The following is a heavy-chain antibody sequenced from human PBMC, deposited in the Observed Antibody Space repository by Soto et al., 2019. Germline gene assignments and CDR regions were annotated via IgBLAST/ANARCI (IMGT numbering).Heavy chain of an antibody. CDR1: GGTFSNFI. CDR2: IGPMFGTP. CDR3: ARNGTYSSSLSQYSGMDV. D-gene: IGHD6-6*01. J-gene: IGHJ6*02. V-gene: IGHV1-69*13. Sequence: GASVKVSCKASGGTFSNFIMNWVRQTPGQGLEWMGGIGPMFGTPTYAEKVKGRVTISATGSTSTAYMELTSLRSEATAVYYCARNGTYSSSLSQYSGMDVWGQGTTVTVSS.